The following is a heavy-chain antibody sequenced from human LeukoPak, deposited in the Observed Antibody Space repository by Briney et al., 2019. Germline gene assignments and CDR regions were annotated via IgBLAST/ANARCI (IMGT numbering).Heavy chain of an antibody. V-gene: IGHV1-24*01. CDR3: ATHLELRD. CDR2: FDPEDAET. D-gene: IGHD1-7*01. CDR1: GYTLTELA. Sequence: ASANVSFKVSGYTLTELAMHWVRQAPGKGLEWMGGFDPEDAETIYAQKFQGRVTMTDDKSTDTAYMDLSSLRSEDTDVYSCATHLELRDWGQGTLVTVSS. J-gene: IGHJ1*01.